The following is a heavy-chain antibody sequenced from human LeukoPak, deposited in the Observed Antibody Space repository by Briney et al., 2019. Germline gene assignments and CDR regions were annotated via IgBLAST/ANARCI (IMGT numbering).Heavy chain of an antibody. CDR1: GYTFTGYY. V-gene: IGHV1-2*06. CDR3: ARAPPRFYGSGSYYLDY. CDR2: INPNSGGT. J-gene: IGHJ4*02. Sequence: ASVKVSCKASGYTFTGYYMHWVRQAPGQGLEWMGRINPNSGGTNYAQKFQGRVTMTRDTSISTAYMELSRLRSDDTAVYYCARAPPRFYGSGSYYLDYWGQGTLVTVSS. D-gene: IGHD3-10*01.